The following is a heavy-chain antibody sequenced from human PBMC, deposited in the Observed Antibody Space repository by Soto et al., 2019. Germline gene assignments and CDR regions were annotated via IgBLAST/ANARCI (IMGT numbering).Heavy chain of an antibody. CDR3: ARVSVLRYFDWSPRRSPDYYYGMDV. CDR2: ISAYNGNT. D-gene: IGHD3-9*01. Sequence: EASVRVSCKASGYTFTSYGISWVRQAPGQGLEWMGWISAYNGNTNYAQKLQGRVTMTTDTSTSTAYMELRSLRSDDTAVYYCARVSVLRYFDWSPRRSPDYYYGMDVWGQGTTVTVSS. V-gene: IGHV1-18*04. CDR1: GYTFTSYG. J-gene: IGHJ6*02.